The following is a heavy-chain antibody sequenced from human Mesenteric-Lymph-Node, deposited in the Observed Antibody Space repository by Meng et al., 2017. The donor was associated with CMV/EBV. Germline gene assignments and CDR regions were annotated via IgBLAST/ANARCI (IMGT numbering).Heavy chain of an antibody. CDR1: GFTFSSYA. D-gene: IGHD2-8*01. CDR3: AKVRYCTDGVCP. V-gene: IGHV3-23*01. CDR2: IGGSGGDT. Sequence: GESLKISCAASGFTFSSYAMSWVRQAPGKGREWVSTIGGSGGDTYYADSVKGRFTISRDNSKNTLYLQMNSLRAEDTAVYYCAKVRYCTDGVCPWGQGTVVTVSS. J-gene: IGHJ5*02.